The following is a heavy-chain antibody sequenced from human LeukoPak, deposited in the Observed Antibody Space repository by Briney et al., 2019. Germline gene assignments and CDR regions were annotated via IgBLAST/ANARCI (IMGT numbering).Heavy chain of an antibody. CDR2: IKSKTDGGTT. V-gene: IGHV3-15*01. CDR3: TREGDYGGRDDAFDI. Sequence: GGSLRLSCAASGFTFSNAWMSWVRQAPGKGLEWVGRIKSKTDGGTTDYAAPVKGRFTISRDDSKSIAYLQMNSLKTEDTAVYYCTREGDYGGRDDAFDIWGQGTMVTVSS. D-gene: IGHD4-23*01. J-gene: IGHJ3*02. CDR1: GFTFSNAW.